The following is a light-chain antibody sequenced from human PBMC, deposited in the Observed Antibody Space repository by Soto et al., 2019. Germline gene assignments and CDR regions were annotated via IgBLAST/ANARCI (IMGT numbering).Light chain of an antibody. V-gene: IGKV1-5*03. CDR2: KAT. Sequence: DIQMTQSPSTVSASVGDGVTITCRASHSIGSWLAWYQQKPGSAPKLLIYKATNLQTGVPSRFSGSGSGTDFSLTISSLQPVDSATYFCKRYQGLQYTVGPGTKVDSK. CDR3: KRYQGLQYT. CDR1: HSIGSW. J-gene: IGKJ2*01.